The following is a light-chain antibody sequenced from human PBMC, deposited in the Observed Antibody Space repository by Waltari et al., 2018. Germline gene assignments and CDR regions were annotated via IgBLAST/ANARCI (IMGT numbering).Light chain of an antibody. Sequence: EVIMTQSPVTLSVSPGERATLSCRDSQSVSSNLVWYQQNPGQAPRLLIYDASTRATGIPARFSGSGSGTEFTLTISSLQSEDFAVYFCQQYHHWPRTFGRGTKVEIK. CDR2: DAS. CDR3: QQYHHWPRT. V-gene: IGKV3-15*01. CDR1: QSVSSN. J-gene: IGKJ1*01.